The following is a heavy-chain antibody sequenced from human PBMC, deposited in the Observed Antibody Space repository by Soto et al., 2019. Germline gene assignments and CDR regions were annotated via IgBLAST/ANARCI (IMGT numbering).Heavy chain of an antibody. J-gene: IGHJ2*01. CDR2: IIPIFGTT. CDR1: GGTFSSYA. CDR3: ARVVTVVKSFHYWYFDL. Sequence: QVQLVQSGAEVKKPGSSVKVSCKASGGTFSSYAISWVRQAPGQGLEWMGGIIPIFGTTNYARKFQGRVTITADESTRTVYMELSSLRSEDTAMYYCARVVTVVKSFHYWYFDLWGRGTLVTVSS. V-gene: IGHV1-69*12. D-gene: IGHD2-15*01.